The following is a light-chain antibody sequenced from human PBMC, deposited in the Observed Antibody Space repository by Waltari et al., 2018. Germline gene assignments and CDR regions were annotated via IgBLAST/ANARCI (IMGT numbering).Light chain of an antibody. Sequence: QSVLTQPPSASETPGQRVTISCSGSNANLGSNYLYWYQQLPGTAPKLPIYRNKQRPSGVPDRFSASKSGTSASLAIDGLRSEDEAIYYCASWDDSHYVFGPGTQVTVL. J-gene: IGLJ1*01. V-gene: IGLV1-47*01. CDR3: ASWDDSHYV. CDR1: NANLGSNY. CDR2: RNK.